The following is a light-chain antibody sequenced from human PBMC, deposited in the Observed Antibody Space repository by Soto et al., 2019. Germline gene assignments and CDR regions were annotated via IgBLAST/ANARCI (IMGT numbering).Light chain of an antibody. CDR1: QSVVYSDGNAY. Sequence: DVVMTQSPPSLPVTLGQPASISCRSSQSVVYSDGNAYLNWCHQRPGQSPRRLIYTVSNRDSGVPDRFSGDGSGTDFTLKISRVEAEDVGIYYGMQGTYWPPTCRQRTKVEI. J-gene: IGKJ1*01. CDR2: TVS. CDR3: MQGTYWPPT. V-gene: IGKV2-30*01.